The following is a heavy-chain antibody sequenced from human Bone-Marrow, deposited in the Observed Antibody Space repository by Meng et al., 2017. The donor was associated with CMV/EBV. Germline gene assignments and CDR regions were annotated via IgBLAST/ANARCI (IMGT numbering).Heavy chain of an antibody. CDR1: GFNFDDYG. CDR2: ITWRGNR. Sequence: GGSLRLSCEASGFNFDDYGMSWVRQAPGKGLEWVSGITWRGNRGYADSVKGRFTISRDNAKNSLYLQMNSLRAEDTALYYCGREYIAVREYHYGMDVWGRGTTVTVSS. V-gene: IGHV3-20*04. CDR3: GREYIAVREYHYGMDV. J-gene: IGHJ6*02. D-gene: IGHD6-6*01.